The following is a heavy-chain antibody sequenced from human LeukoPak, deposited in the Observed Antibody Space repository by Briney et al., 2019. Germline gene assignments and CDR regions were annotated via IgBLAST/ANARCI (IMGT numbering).Heavy chain of an antibody. CDR2: INHSGST. D-gene: IGHD3-10*01. CDR1: GGSFSGYY. V-gene: IGHV4-34*01. Sequence: SETLSLTCAVYGGSFSGYYWSWIRQPPGKGLEWIGEINHSGSTNYNPSLKSRVTISVDTSKNQFSLKLSSVTAADTAVYYCARDRNTMVRGVISRFDAWGQGTLVTVSS. CDR3: ARDRNTMVRGVISRFDA. J-gene: IGHJ5*02.